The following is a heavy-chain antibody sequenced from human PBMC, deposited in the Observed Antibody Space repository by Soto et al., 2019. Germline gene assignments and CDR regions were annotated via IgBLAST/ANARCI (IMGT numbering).Heavy chain of an antibody. CDR2: INRDGSEE. V-gene: IGHV3-7*03. CDR1: GFTFSGYW. J-gene: IGHJ5*02. D-gene: IGHD3-16*01. Sequence: PXESLSLSCVASGFTFSGYWMSWVRQAPGKGLEWVANINRDGSEEHYVDSVKGRFTISRDNAKNSVYLQMDSLRGDDSAVYYCARDPGPSSAYIRGLGWFDPWGQGTLVTVSS. CDR3: ARDPGPSSAYIRGLGWFDP.